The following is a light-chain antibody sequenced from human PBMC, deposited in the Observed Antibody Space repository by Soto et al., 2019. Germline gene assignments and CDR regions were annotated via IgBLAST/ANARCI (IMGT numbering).Light chain of an antibody. CDR1: QSVSSY. Sequence: DIVLTQSPGTLSLSPGERATLSCRASQSVSSYLAWYQQKPGQAPRLLIFGASNRATGIPARFSGSGSGTDFTLTISSLEPEDSAVYYCLQRSNWLTFGGGTKVDIK. CDR3: LQRSNWLT. CDR2: GAS. J-gene: IGKJ4*01. V-gene: IGKV3-11*01.